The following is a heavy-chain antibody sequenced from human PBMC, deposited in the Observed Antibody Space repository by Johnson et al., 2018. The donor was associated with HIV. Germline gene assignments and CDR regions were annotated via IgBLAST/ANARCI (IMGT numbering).Heavy chain of an antibody. Sequence: QMLLVESGGGVVQPGRSLRLSCAASGFTFSSYAMHWVRQAPGKGLEWVAVISYDGSNKYYADSVKGRFTISRDNSKNTLYLQMNSLRAEDTAVYYCAKEYGSGGSCYLGPSGDAFDIWGQGTMVTVSS. J-gene: IGHJ3*02. V-gene: IGHV3-30*04. CDR2: ISYDGSNK. D-gene: IGHD2-15*01. CDR1: GFTFSSYA. CDR3: AKEYGSGGSCYLGPSGDAFDI.